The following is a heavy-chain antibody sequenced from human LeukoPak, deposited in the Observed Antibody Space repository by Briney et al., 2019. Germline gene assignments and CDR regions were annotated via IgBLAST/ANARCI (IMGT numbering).Heavy chain of an antibody. CDR2: ISSSGSTI. CDR3: ARGGVAAAGNVEPLDY. J-gene: IGHJ4*02. Sequence: GGSLRLSCAASGFTFSSYEMNWVRQAPGKGLEWVSYISSSGSTIYYADSVKGRFTISRDNSKNTLYLQMNSLRAEDTAVYYCARGGVAAAGNVEPLDYWGQGTLVTVSS. CDR1: GFTFSSYE. V-gene: IGHV3-48*03. D-gene: IGHD6-13*01.